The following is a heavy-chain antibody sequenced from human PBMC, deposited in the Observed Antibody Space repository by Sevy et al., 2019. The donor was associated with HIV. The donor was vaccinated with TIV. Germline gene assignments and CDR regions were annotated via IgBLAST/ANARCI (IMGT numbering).Heavy chain of an antibody. CDR1: GFTFSSYA. V-gene: IGHV3-23*01. CDR2: ISGSGGST. Sequence: GGSLRLSCAASGFTFSSYAMSWVRQAPGKGLEWVSAISGSGGSTYYADSVKGRVTISRDNSKNTLYLQMNSLRAADTAVYYCAKGGHRIAVAGTLFDYWGQGTLVTVSS. D-gene: IGHD6-19*01. J-gene: IGHJ4*02. CDR3: AKGGHRIAVAGTLFDY.